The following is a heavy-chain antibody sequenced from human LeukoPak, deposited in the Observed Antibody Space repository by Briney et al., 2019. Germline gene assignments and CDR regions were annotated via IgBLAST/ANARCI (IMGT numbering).Heavy chain of an antibody. CDR2: ISPYNGNT. D-gene: IGHD6-19*01. CDR1: GYTFSSYG. J-gene: IGHJ4*02. CDR3: ARDWESLAVAGTDY. V-gene: IGHV1-18*01. Sequence: GASVKVSCKASGYTFSSYGINWVRQAPGQGLEWMGWISPYNGNTNYAQNLQGRVTMSTDRSTSTAYLEVKSLRSDDTAVYYCARDWESLAVAGTDYWAREPRSPSPQ.